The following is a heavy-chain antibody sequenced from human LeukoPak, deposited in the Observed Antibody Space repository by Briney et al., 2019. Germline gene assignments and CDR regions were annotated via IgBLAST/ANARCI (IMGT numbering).Heavy chain of an antibody. Sequence: GGSLRLSCAASGFTFSSYAMSWVRQAPGKGLEWVSAISGSGGSTYYADSVKGRFTISRDNAKNTLHLQMNSLRAEDTAVYYCARGGYYGSGRYYFDSWGQGTLVTVSS. D-gene: IGHD3-3*01. V-gene: IGHV3-23*01. J-gene: IGHJ4*02. CDR1: GFTFSSYA. CDR3: ARGGYYGSGRYYFDS. CDR2: ISGSGGST.